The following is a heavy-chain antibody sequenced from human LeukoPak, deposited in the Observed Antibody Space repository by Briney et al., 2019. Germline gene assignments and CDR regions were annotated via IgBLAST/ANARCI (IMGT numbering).Heavy chain of an antibody. V-gene: IGHV1-2*02. CDR1: GYTFTGYY. Sequence: ASVKVSCKASGYTFTGYYMHWVRQAPGQGLEWMGWTNPNSGGTNYAQKFQGRVTMTRDTSISTAYMELSRLRSDDTAVYYCARDRATIFGVAPGAFDIWGQGTMVTVSS. CDR2: TNPNSGGT. CDR3: ARDRATIFGVAPGAFDI. J-gene: IGHJ3*02. D-gene: IGHD3-3*01.